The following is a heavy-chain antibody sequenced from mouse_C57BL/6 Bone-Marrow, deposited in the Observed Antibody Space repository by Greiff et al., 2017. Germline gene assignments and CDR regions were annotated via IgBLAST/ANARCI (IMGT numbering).Heavy chain of an antibody. V-gene: IGHV5-6*01. Sequence: EVNVVESGGDLVKPGGSLKLSCAASGFTFSSYGMSWVRQTPDKRLEWVATISSGGSYTYYPDSVKGRFTISRDNAKNTLYLQMSSLKSEDTAMYYCARHLAPFAYWGQGTLVTVSA. J-gene: IGHJ3*01. CDR1: GFTFSSYG. CDR2: ISSGGSYT. CDR3: ARHLAPFAY.